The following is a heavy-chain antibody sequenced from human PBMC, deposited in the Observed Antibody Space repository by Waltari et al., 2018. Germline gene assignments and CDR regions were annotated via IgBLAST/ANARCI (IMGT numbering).Heavy chain of an antibody. D-gene: IGHD5-12*01. CDR3: TIVATTGFDY. V-gene: IGHV1-46*03. CDR2: SSPSGGST. J-gene: IGHJ4*02. CDR1: GYTFTSYY. Sequence: QVQLVQSGAEVKKPGASVKVSCKASGYTFTSYYMHWVRQAPGQGLEWMGISSPSGGSTSYEQKVQGRVTMTRDTSTSTVYMELSSLRSEDTAVYYCTIVATTGFDYWGQGTLVTVSS.